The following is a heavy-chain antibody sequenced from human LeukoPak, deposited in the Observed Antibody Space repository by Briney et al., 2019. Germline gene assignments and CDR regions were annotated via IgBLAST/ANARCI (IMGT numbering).Heavy chain of an antibody. CDR2: INPSGGST. CDR1: GYTFTNYY. J-gene: IGHJ6*02. V-gene: IGHV1-46*01. CDR3: AREVVDDFWSGPNTYYYYYGMDV. Sequence: EASVKVSCKASGYTFTNYYMHWVRQAPGQGLEWMGIINPSGGSTSYAQKLQGRVTMTTDTSTSTAYMELRSLRSDDTAVYYCAREVVDDFWSGPNTYYYYYGMDVWGQGTTVTVSS. D-gene: IGHD3-3*01.